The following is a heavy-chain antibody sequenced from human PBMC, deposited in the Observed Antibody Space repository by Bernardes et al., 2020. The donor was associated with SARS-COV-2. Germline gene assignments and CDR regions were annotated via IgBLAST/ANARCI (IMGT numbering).Heavy chain of an antibody. V-gene: IGHV4-59*08. CDR3: ARHVDTAMVTHTRYYGMDV. J-gene: IGHJ6*02. D-gene: IGHD5-18*01. CDR2: IYYSGST. Sequence: SETLSLTCTVSGGSISSYYWSWIRQPPGKGLEWIGYIYYSGSTNYNPSLKSRVTISVDTSKNQFSLKLSSVTAADTAVYYCARHVDTAMVTHTRYYGMDVWGQGTTVTVSS. CDR1: GGSISSYY.